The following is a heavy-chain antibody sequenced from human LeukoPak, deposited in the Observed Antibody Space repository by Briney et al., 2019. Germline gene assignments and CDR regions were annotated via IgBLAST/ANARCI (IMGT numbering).Heavy chain of an antibody. CDR2: IKQDGSAK. Sequence: GGSLRLSCAASGFTFNRYWMSWVRQAPGKELQWVANIKQDGSAKYYVDSVKGRFTISRDNAKNSLYLQMNSLRAEDTALYYCARTQFVVLGGWTYYFDYWGQGTPVTVSS. J-gene: IGHJ4*02. CDR1: GFTFNRYW. D-gene: IGHD2-15*01. CDR3: ARTQFVVLGGWTYYFDY. V-gene: IGHV3-7*03.